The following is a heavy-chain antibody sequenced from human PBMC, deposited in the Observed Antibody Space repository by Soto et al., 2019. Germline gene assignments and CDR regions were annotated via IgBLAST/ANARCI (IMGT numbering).Heavy chain of an antibody. CDR2: MNPNNGNT. CDR3: ARGVEAGVDY. J-gene: IGHJ4*02. V-gene: IGHV1-8*01. D-gene: IGHD6-13*01. Sequence: ASVKVSCKTSGYTFTSFDINWVRQATGQGPEWMGWMNPNNGNTGYAQKFQGRVTMTRDTSISTAYMDLSSLRSEDTAVYYCARGVEAGVDYWGKGTRFTTSS. CDR1: GYTFTSFD.